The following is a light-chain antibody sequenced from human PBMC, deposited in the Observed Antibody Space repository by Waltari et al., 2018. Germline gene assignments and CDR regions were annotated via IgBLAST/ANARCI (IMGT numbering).Light chain of an antibody. CDR2: WAS. CDR3: HQYYSTPQT. Sequence: DIVLTQSPEFMAVSLGERATLKCKSSQSLLFNSDSKSYLALYQQRRGQPPTLLIYWASTRESGVPDRFNGSGSGTDFSLTISSLQAEDAAVYYCHQYYSTPQTFGQGTKVEVK. V-gene: IGKV4-1*01. CDR1: QSLLFNSDSKSY. J-gene: IGKJ1*01.